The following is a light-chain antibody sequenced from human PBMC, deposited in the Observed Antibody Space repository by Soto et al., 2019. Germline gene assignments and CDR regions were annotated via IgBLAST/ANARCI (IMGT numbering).Light chain of an antibody. Sequence: EIILTQSPDTLSLSPGERATLSCRASQTVSSNYLAWCQQRPGQAPRLLIYGASTRAAGIPDRFSGSGSGTDFTLTISRLEPEDFAAYYCQQYGSSPITFGQGTRLEIK. J-gene: IGKJ5*01. CDR1: QTVSSNY. CDR3: QQYGSSPIT. CDR2: GAS. V-gene: IGKV3-20*01.